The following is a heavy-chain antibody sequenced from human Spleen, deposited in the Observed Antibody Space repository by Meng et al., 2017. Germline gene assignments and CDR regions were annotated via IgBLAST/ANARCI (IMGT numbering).Heavy chain of an antibody. Sequence: ASVKVSCKASVYTFTGYYMHWVRQAPGQGLEWMGRINPNSGGTNYAQKFQGRVTMTRDTSISTANMELCRLRSDDTAVYYCARDIAVAGTPYYYYGMDVWGQGTTVTVSS. D-gene: IGHD6-19*01. J-gene: IGHJ6*01. CDR1: VYTFTGYY. V-gene: IGHV1-2*06. CDR3: ARDIAVAGTPYYYYGMDV. CDR2: INPNSGGT.